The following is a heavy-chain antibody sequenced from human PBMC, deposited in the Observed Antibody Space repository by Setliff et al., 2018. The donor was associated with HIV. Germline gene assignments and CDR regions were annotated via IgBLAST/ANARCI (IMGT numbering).Heavy chain of an antibody. V-gene: IGHV3-30*03. J-gene: IGHJ6*02. D-gene: IGHD7-27*01. Sequence: GESLKISCAASGFTFSSYGMHWVRQAPGKGLEWVAVISYDGSNKYYADSVKGRFTISRDNSKNTLYLQMNSLRAEDTAVYYCARWGHAADYYYYGMDVWGQGTTVTVSS. CDR3: ARWGHAADYYYYGMDV. CDR1: GFTFSSYG. CDR2: ISYDGSNK.